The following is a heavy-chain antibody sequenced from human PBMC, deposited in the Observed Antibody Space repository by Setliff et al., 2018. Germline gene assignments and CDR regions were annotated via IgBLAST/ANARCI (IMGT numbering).Heavy chain of an antibody. V-gene: IGHV1-2*02. J-gene: IGHJ6*03. Sequence: ASVKVSCKAFGYPFTGYYYNHWVRQAPGQGPEWMGWINPNTGAAKYAQQFQGRVTMTRDMSLRTVYLDLSGLTSDDTAVYYCTRDPTGSNFVFSYFFDVWGKGTTVTVSS. CDR1: GYPFTGYY. CDR3: TRDPTGSNFVFSYFFDV. D-gene: IGHD2-15*01. CDR2: INPNTGAA.